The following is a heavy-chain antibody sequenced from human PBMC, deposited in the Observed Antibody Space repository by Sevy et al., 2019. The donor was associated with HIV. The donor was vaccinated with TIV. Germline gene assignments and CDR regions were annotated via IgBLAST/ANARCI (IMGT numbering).Heavy chain of an antibody. CDR2: ISGTGNTK. Sequence: GGSLRLSCAASGFTFSNYYMNWIRQAPGKGLEWVSYISGTGNTKYYTYSVKGRFTISRDNAKNSLLLQMDSLRVEDTAVYYCARDPTYYDFWSGYYTGWFDPWGQGTLVTVSS. D-gene: IGHD3-3*01. J-gene: IGHJ5*02. V-gene: IGHV3-11*01. CDR1: GFTFSNYY. CDR3: ARDPTYYDFWSGYYTGWFDP.